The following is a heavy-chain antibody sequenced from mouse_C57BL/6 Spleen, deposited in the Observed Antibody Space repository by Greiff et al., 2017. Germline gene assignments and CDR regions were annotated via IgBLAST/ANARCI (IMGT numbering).Heavy chain of an antibody. CDR1: GYAFSSYW. CDR2: IYPGDGDT. V-gene: IGHV1-80*01. D-gene: IGHD2-2*01. J-gene: IGHJ2*01. CDR3: ARLMVTTTGDYFDY. Sequence: VQLVESGAELVKPGASVKISCKASGYAFSSYWMNWVKQRPGKGLEWIGQIYPGDGDTNYNGKFKGKATLTADKSSSTAYMQLSSLTSEDSAVYFCARLMVTTTGDYFDYWGQGTTLTVSS.